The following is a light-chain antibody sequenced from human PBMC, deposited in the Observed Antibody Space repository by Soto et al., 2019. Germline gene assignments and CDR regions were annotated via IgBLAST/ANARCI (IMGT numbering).Light chain of an antibody. V-gene: IGKV3-15*01. Sequence: IVMSQSPVTLSVYTGERATLSCRASQSVRSTYLAWYQQRPGQAPRLLIFVVSNRAAGIPARFSGSGSGTEFTLTISSLQSEDFAVYYCQQYGDWPLTFGGGAIVDI. CDR2: VVS. CDR3: QQYGDWPLT. J-gene: IGKJ4*01. CDR1: QSVRSTY.